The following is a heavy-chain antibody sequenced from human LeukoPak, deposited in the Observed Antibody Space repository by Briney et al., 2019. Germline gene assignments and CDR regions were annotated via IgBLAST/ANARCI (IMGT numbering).Heavy chain of an antibody. CDR1: GYTFTSYG. D-gene: IGHD7-27*01. Sequence: ASVKVSCKASGYTFTSYGISWVRQAPGQRPERMGWMSPNSGDTGYAQKFQDRVTMTRNTSISTAYMELSSLRSDDTAVYYCARGPPNWGYDYWGPGTLVTVSS. CDR2: MSPNSGDT. V-gene: IGHV1-8*02. J-gene: IGHJ4*02. CDR3: ARGPPNWGYDY.